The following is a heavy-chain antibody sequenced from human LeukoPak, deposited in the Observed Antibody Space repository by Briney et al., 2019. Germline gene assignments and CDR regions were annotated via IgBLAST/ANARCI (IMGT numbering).Heavy chain of an antibody. CDR3: ARGKEPYYFDY. CDR2: IKQDGSEK. J-gene: IGHJ4*02. Sequence: GGSPRLSCAASGFTFSSYWMSWVRQAPGKGLEWVANIKQDGSEKYYVDSVKGRFTISRDNAKNSLYLQMNSLRAEDTAVYYCARGKEPYYFDYWGQGTLVTVSS. V-gene: IGHV3-7*01. CDR1: GFTFSSYW. D-gene: IGHD1-26*01.